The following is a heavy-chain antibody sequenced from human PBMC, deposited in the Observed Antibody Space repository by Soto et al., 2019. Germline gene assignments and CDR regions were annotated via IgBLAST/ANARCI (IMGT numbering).Heavy chain of an antibody. CDR2: IYHSGST. Sequence: SETLSLTCAVSGDSISSGVCSWNWIRQPPGKGLEWIGYIYHSGSTYYNPSLRSRVTMSVDRSKNQFSLELSSVTAADTAVYYCARAVQGYGSGSFSLYCFDYGGQGTLVTVSS. CDR1: GDSISSGVCS. J-gene: IGHJ4*02. CDR3: ARAVQGYGSGSFSLYCFDY. D-gene: IGHD3-10*01. V-gene: IGHV4-30-2*01.